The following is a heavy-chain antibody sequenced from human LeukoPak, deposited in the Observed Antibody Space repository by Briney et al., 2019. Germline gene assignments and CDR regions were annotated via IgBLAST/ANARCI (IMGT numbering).Heavy chain of an antibody. CDR2: INHSGST. J-gene: IGHJ4*02. Sequence: SETLSLTCAVYGGSFSGYYWSWIRQPPGKGLEWIGEINHSGSTNYNPSLKSRVTISVDTSKNQFSLKLSSVTAADTAVYYCARGRWGYRSSTSCYAPFDYWGQGTLVTVSS. D-gene: IGHD2-2*01. CDR3: ARGRWGYRSSTSCYAPFDY. V-gene: IGHV4-34*01. CDR1: GGSFSGYY.